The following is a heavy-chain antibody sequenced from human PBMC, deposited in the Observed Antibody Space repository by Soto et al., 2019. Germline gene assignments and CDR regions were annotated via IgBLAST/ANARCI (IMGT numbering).Heavy chain of an antibody. J-gene: IGHJ4*02. V-gene: IGHV1-18*01. CDR1: GYTFTSYG. D-gene: IGHD3-10*01. CDR2: ISAYNGNT. Sequence: QVQLVQSGAEVKKPGASVKVSCKASGYTFTSYGISWVRQAPGQGLEWMGWISAYNGNTNYAQKLQGRVTMTTDTSPSTAYMELRSLRSDDTAVYYCARDLWATGMVRGAPFDYWGQGTLVTVSS. CDR3: ARDLWATGMVRGAPFDY.